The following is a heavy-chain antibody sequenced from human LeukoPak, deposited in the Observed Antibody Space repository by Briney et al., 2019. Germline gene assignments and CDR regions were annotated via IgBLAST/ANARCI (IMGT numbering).Heavy chain of an antibody. CDR1: GFTFSSYG. D-gene: IGHD6-6*01. CDR2: IRSKAYGGTT. Sequence: PGGSLRLSCAASGFTFSSYGMHWVRQAPGKGLEWVGFIRSKAYGGTTENAASVKGRFTISRDDSKSIAYLQMNSLKTEDTAVYYCTRDPTAVAARRLDYWGQGTLVTVSS. V-gene: IGHV3-49*04. CDR3: TRDPTAVAARRLDY. J-gene: IGHJ4*02.